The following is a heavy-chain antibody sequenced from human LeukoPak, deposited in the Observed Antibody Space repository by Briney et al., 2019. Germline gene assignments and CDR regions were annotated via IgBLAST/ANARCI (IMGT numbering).Heavy chain of an antibody. CDR3: AMVGTTVDY. J-gene: IGHJ4*02. CDR1: GYSFTSYW. CDR2: IIPIFGTA. D-gene: IGHD1-7*01. V-gene: IGHV1-69*01. Sequence: KISCKGSGYSFTSYWIGWVRQAPGQGLEWMGGIIPIFGTANYAQKFQGRVTITADESTSTAYMELSSLRSEDTAVYYCAMVGTTVDYWGQGTLVTVSS.